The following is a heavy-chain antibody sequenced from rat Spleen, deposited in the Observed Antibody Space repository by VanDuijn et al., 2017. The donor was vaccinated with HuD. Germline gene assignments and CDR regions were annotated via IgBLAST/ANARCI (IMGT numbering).Heavy chain of an antibody. D-gene: IGHD1-2*01. Sequence: EVQLVESGGGLVQPGRSLKLSCVASGFPFNNYWMTWIRQAPGKGLEWVASITNTGRSTYYPDSVRGRFAISRDTAENTLYLQMSSLRSEDTATYYCTREGTIAALAYWGQGVMVTVSS. CDR1: GFPFNNYW. CDR2: ITNTGRST. CDR3: TREGTIAALAY. V-gene: IGHV5-31*01. J-gene: IGHJ2*01.